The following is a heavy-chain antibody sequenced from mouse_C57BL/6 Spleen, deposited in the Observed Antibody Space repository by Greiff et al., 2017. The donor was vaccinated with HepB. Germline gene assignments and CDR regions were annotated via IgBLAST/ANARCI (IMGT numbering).Heavy chain of an antibody. Sequence: QVQLQQSGAELARPGASVKMSCKASGYTFTSYTMHWVNQGPGQGLEWIGYINPSSGYTKYTQKFKDKATLTADKSSSTAYMQLSSLTSEDSAVYYCASYDYDGDWYFDVWGTGTTVTVSS. CDR3: ASYDYDGDWYFDV. CDR2: INPSSGYT. CDR1: GYTFTSYT. V-gene: IGHV1-4*01. J-gene: IGHJ1*03. D-gene: IGHD2-4*01.